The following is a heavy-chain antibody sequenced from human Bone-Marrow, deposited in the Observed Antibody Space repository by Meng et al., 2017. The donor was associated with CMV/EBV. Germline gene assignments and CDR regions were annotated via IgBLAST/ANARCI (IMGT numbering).Heavy chain of an antibody. Sequence: GGSLRLSCAASGFSFNSQWMHWVRQTPGKGLVWVSRINSYGSSTSYADSVKGRFTISRDNAKTMLYLQMNSLRAEDTAVYYCARSGDLGSYYVLWGQGTLVTVSS. D-gene: IGHD3-10*01. V-gene: IGHV3-74*01. CDR3: ARSGDLGSYYVL. CDR1: GFSFNSQW. J-gene: IGHJ4*02. CDR2: INSYGSST.